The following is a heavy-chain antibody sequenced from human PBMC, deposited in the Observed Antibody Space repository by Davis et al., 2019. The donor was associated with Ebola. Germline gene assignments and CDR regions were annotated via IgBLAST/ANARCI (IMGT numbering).Heavy chain of an antibody. CDR1: GYTFTSYY. CDR2: INPSGGST. D-gene: IGHD3-22*01. V-gene: IGHV1-46*01. J-gene: IGHJ3*02. Sequence: ASVKVSCKASGYTFTSYYMHWVRQAPGQGLEWMGIINPSGGSTSYAQKFQGRVTMTRDTSTSTVYMELSSLRSEDTAVYYCARAAYYYDSSGYYHSAFDIWGQGTMVTVSS. CDR3: ARAAYYYDSSGYYHSAFDI.